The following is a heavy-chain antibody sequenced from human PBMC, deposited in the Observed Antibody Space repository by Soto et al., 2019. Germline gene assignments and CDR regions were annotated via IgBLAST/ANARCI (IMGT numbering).Heavy chain of an antibody. Sequence: ASVKVSCKVSGYTLTELPMHWVRQAPGKGLEWMGGFDPEDGETIYAQKFQGRVTMTEDTSTDTAYMELSSLRSEDTAVYYCATIAVAGTSLDYWGQGTLVTVSS. CDR3: ATIAVAGTSLDY. CDR2: FDPEDGET. J-gene: IGHJ4*02. D-gene: IGHD6-19*01. CDR1: GYTLTELP. V-gene: IGHV1-24*01.